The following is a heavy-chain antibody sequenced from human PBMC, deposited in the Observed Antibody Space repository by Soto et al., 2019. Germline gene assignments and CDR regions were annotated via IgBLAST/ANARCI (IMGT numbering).Heavy chain of an antibody. CDR1: GATFSSYA. Sequence: SVKVSCKASGATFSSYAISWVRQAPGQGLEWMGGIIPIFGTASYAQKFQGRVTITADESTSTAYMELSSLRSEHTAVYYCARMGRFLEWLSSWFDPWGQGSLVTVSS. CDR2: IIPIFGTA. D-gene: IGHD3-3*01. J-gene: IGHJ5*02. CDR3: ARMGRFLEWLSSWFDP. V-gene: IGHV1-69*13.